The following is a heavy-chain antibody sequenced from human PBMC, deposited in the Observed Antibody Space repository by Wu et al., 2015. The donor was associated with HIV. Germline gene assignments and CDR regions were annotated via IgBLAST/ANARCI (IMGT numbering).Heavy chain of an antibody. Sequence: QVQLVQSGAEVKKPGASVKVSCKASGYTFTSYDINWVRQATGQGLEWMGWMNPNSGNTGYAQKFQGRVTMTRNSSITTAYMELSRLRSDDTAVYYCARAYSSGWYNDFDYWGQGTLVTVSS. D-gene: IGHD6-19*01. CDR2: MNPNSGNT. V-gene: IGHV1-8*01. CDR1: GYTFTSYD. J-gene: IGHJ4*02. CDR3: ARAYSSGWYNDFDY.